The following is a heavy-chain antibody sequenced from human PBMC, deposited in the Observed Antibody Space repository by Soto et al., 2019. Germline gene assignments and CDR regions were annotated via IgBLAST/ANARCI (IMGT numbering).Heavy chain of an antibody. V-gene: IGHV1-18*01. Sequence: QVQLVQSGAEVRKPGASVKVSCKASGYTFTIFKITWMRQSPGQGLEWMGWISTDNGDTNSAQSPQGRVTMTTDTSTTTAFMELRSLTSDATAVYFCARGEKWFESWGQGTLVTVSS. CDR1: GYTFTIFK. CDR2: ISTDNGDT. J-gene: IGHJ5*01. D-gene: IGHD1-26*01. CDR3: ARGEKWFES.